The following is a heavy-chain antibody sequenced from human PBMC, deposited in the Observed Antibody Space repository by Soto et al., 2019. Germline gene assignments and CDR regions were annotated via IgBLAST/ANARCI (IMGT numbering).Heavy chain of an antibody. CDR2: INHSGST. J-gene: IGHJ6*03. Sequence: SETLSLTCAVYGGSFSGYYWSWIRQPPGKGLEWIGEINHSGSTNYNPSLKSRVTISVDTSKNQFSLKLSSVTAADTAVYYCARGNSAEYSSSLYYYYYYYMDVWGKGTTVTVSS. CDR3: ARGNSAEYSSSLYYYYYYYMDV. D-gene: IGHD6-6*01. V-gene: IGHV4-34*01. CDR1: GGSFSGYY.